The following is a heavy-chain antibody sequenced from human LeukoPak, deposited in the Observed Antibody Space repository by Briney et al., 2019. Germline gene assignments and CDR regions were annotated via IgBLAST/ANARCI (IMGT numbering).Heavy chain of an antibody. V-gene: IGHV3-48*01. CDR3: AKVVVAATPGYYYYGMDV. CDR2: ISTSSSTI. CDR1: GFTFSSSA. D-gene: IGHD2-15*01. J-gene: IGHJ6*02. Sequence: GGSLRLSCAASGFTFSSSAMSWVRQAPGKGLEWVSYISTSSSTIYYADSVKGRFTISRDNAKNSLFLQMNSLRAEDTALYYCAKVVVAATPGYYYYGMDVWGQGTTVTVSS.